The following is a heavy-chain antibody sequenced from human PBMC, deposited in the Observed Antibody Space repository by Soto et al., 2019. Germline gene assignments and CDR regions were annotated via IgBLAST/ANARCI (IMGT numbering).Heavy chain of an antibody. CDR1: GGSVSNFY. V-gene: IGHV4-4*07. CDR2: IYTSGST. D-gene: IGHD6-13*01. J-gene: IGHJ5*02. CDR3: ARSSHKESWFDP. Sequence: LSLTCTVSGGSVSNFYWNWIRQPAGKRLEWIGRIYTSGSTNYNPSLRSRVTMSIDTSRNQFSLKLNSVTAADTAVYYCARSSHKESWFDPWGQGTLVTVSS.